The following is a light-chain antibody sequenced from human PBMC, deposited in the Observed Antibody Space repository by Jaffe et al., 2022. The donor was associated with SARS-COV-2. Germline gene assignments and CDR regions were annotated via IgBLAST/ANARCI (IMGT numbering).Light chain of an antibody. CDR2: EVS. CDR1: TTDIGNFYY. V-gene: IGLV2-8*01. J-gene: IGLJ2*01. Sequence: QPALTQPPSASGSPGQSVTISCTATTTDIGNFYYVSWYQHHPGKAPKLMIFEVSKRPSGVPDRFSGSKSGYTASLTVSGLQAEDEGDYYCSAWGGNNKVVFGGGTKLTVL. CDR3: SAWGGNNKVV.